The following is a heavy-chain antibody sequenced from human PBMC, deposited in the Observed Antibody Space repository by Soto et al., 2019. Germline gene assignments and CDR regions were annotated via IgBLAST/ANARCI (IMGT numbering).Heavy chain of an antibody. CDR3: ARMDGDYENWFDP. CDR1: GGSISSSSYY. CDR2: IYYSGST. V-gene: IGHV4-39*01. D-gene: IGHD4-17*01. Sequence: SETLSLTCTVSGGSISSSSYYWGWIRQPPGKGLEWIGSIYYSGSTYYNPSLKSRVTISVDTSKNQFSLKLSSVTAADTAVYYCARMDGDYENWFDPWGQGTLVTVSS. J-gene: IGHJ5*02.